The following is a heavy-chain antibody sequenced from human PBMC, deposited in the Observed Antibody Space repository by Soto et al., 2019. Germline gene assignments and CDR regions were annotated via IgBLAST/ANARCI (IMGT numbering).Heavy chain of an antibody. Sequence: PVGSLRLSCAASGFTFSSYGMHWVRQAPGKGLEWVAVISYDGSNKYYADSVKGRFTISRDNSKNTLYLQMNSLRAEETAVYYCAKDLIFGVVTDDYYYYYGMDVWGQGTTVTVSS. J-gene: IGHJ6*02. D-gene: IGHD3-3*01. V-gene: IGHV3-30*18. CDR1: GFTFSSYG. CDR3: AKDLIFGVVTDDYYYYYGMDV. CDR2: ISYDGSNK.